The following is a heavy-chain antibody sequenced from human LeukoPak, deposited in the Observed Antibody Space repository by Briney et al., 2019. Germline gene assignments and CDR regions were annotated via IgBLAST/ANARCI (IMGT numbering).Heavy chain of an antibody. D-gene: IGHD2-8*01. V-gene: IGHV4-59*08. CDR1: GGSISSHS. Sequence: SETLSLTCTASGGSISSHSWSWIRQPPGKGLEWIGHLDDSGGTDYNPSLRSRVTISVDTSKNQFSLKLSSVTAAGTAVYYCARSPYCINGICYRRYYFDYWGQGTLVTVSS. CDR2: LDDSGGT. J-gene: IGHJ4*02. CDR3: ARSPYCINGICYRRYYFDY.